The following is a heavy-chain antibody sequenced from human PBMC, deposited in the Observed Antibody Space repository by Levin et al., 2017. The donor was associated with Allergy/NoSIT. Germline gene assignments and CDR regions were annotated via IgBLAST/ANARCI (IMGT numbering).Heavy chain of an antibody. CDR3: VRDNFNDPTLFDY. J-gene: IGHJ4*02. CDR1: GFTFSTYA. CDR2: ISSDGNSE. Sequence: LSLPCAASGFTFSTYAMHWVRQAPGKGLQWVALISSDGNSEYYADSVRGRFTISRDNSENTVYLQVTSLRAEDTAMYYCVRDNFNDPTLFDYWGQGTLVTVSS. D-gene: IGHD1-1*01. V-gene: IGHV3-30-3*01.